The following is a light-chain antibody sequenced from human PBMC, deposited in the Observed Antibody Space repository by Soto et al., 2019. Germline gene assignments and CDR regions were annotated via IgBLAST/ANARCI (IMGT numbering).Light chain of an antibody. V-gene: IGLV1-44*01. CDR3: SSWDASLNGYV. CDR2: NSY. J-gene: IGLJ1*01. CDR1: SSNIGSKT. Sequence: QSSLTHPPSASGAPGQRVTISCSGSSSNIGSKTVNWYQQLPGTVPKLLIYNSYQRPSGVPDRFSASKSGTSASLAISGLQSEDEADYYCSSWDASLNGYVFGTGTKVTVL.